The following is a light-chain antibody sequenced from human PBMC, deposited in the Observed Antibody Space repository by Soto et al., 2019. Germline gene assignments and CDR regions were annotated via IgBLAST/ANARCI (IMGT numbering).Light chain of an antibody. CDR2: GAS. CDR3: QQYHNWPPIT. V-gene: IGKV3-15*01. Sequence: EIAMTQSPATLSVSPGERATLSCRASQYIGSNLAWYQQKPGQAPRLLIYGASTRATGIPASFSGSGSGTEFTLTISSLQSEDFAVYYCQQYHNWPPITFGQGTRLEIK. J-gene: IGKJ5*01. CDR1: QYIGSN.